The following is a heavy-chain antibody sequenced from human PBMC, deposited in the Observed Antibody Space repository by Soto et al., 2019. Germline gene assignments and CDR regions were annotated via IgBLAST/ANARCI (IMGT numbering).Heavy chain of an antibody. CDR3: ARGGRRTSYYYGSGSYPPEELDY. D-gene: IGHD3-10*01. Sequence: PGKGLEWIGEINHSGSTNYNPSLKSRVTISVDTSKNQFSLKLSSVTAADTAVYYCARGGRRTSYYYGSGSYPPEELDYWGQGTLVTV. V-gene: IGHV4-34*01. CDR2: INHSGST. J-gene: IGHJ4*02.